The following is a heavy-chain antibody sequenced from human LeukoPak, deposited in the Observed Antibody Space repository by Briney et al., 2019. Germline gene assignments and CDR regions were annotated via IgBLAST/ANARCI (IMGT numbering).Heavy chain of an antibody. J-gene: IGHJ3*02. CDR2: IIPIFGTA. CDR1: GGTFSSYA. Sequence: SVKVSCKASGGTFSSYAISWVRQAPGQGLEWVGGIIPIFGTANYAQKFQGRVSFTTDESTSTAYMELSSLISEDTAVYYRARESEVGVLAYCGGDCSLGAFDIWGQGTMVTVSS. CDR3: ARESEVGVLAYCGGDCSLGAFDI. V-gene: IGHV1-69*05. D-gene: IGHD2-21*02.